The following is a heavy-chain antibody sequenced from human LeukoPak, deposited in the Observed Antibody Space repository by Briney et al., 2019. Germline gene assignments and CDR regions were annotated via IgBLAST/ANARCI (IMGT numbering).Heavy chain of an antibody. Sequence: ASVRVTCKVSGGTIISYAISWVRQAPGQGLEWMGGIIPIFGTANYAQKFQGRVTITADESTSTAYMELSSLRSEDTAVYYCARGRCSGGSCYSHDYWGQGTLVTVSS. CDR2: IIPIFGTA. J-gene: IGHJ4*02. CDR3: ARGRCSGGSCYSHDY. D-gene: IGHD2-15*01. CDR1: GGTIISYA. V-gene: IGHV1-69*13.